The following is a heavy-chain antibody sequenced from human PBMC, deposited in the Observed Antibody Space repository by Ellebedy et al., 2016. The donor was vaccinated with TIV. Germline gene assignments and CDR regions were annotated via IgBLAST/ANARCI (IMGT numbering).Heavy chain of an antibody. V-gene: IGHV1-18*01. CDR1: GYTFTSYA. CDR2: IIPILGIA. Sequence: ASVKVSCKASGYTFTSYAISWVRQAPGQGLEWMGRIIPILGIANYAQKLQGRVTMTTDTSTSTAYMELRSLRSDDTAVYYCARLGVTGVYGMDVWGQGTTVTVSS. J-gene: IGHJ6*02. D-gene: IGHD1-20*01. CDR3: ARLGVTGVYGMDV.